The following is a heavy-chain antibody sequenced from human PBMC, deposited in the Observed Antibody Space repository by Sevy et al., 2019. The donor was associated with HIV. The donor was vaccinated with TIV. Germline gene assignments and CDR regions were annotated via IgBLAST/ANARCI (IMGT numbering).Heavy chain of an antibody. CDR3: ARVRRPGIAVAGGTFDY. CDR2: IIPIFGTA. V-gene: IGHV1-69*06. J-gene: IGHJ4*02. Sequence: ASVKVSCMASGGTFSSYAISWVRQAPGQGLEWMGGIIPIFGTANYAQKFQGRVTITADKSTGTAYMELSSLRSEDTAVYYCARVRRPGIAVAGGTFDYWGQGTLVTVSS. CDR1: GGTFSSYA. D-gene: IGHD6-19*01.